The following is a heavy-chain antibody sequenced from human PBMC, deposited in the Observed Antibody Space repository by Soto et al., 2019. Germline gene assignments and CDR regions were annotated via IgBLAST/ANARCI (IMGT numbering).Heavy chain of an antibody. CDR2: IYHSGSA. Sequence: QVQLQESGPGLVKPSGTLSLTCAVSGGSVSSSNWWSWVRQSPGKGLEWMGEIYHSGSAHYNPSIMSRATISLNKSNNQFSLRLTSVTAADTAVYYCARVPGVVVSADDAFDIWGPGTRVIVSS. V-gene: IGHV4-4*02. CDR1: GGSVSSSNW. J-gene: IGHJ3*02. CDR3: ARVPGVVVSADDAFDI. D-gene: IGHD2-21*02.